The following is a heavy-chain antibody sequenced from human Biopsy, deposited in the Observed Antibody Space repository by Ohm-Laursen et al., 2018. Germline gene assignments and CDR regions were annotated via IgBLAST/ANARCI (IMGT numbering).Heavy chain of an antibody. V-gene: IGHV1-2*02. CDR2: VNPNSGAT. D-gene: IGHD3-10*01. J-gene: IGHJ4*02. CDR3: ARDRMTDVFGGPTRTDVFDS. Sequence: ASVKASCKASGSTFTDYFIHWVRQSPGQGLEWMGWVNPNSGATNSAENFRDRVTLTRDTSISAVYIELRRLKSDDAAVYYCARDRMTDVFGGPTRTDVFDSWGQGTPVTVSS. CDR1: GSTFTDYF.